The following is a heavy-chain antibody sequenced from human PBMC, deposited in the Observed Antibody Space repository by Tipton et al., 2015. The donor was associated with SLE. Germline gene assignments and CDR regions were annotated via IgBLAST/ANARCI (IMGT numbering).Heavy chain of an antibody. J-gene: IGHJ6*02. Sequence: QLVQSGAEVKKPGASVKVSCKASGYTFTSHGISWVRQAPGQGLEWMGWISTYNGNTHYAQNLQGRVTMTTYTSTSTAYMELRSLRSDDTAVYYCAREVYSGSYYFNYGMDVWGQGTTV. D-gene: IGHD3-10*01. CDR1: GYTFTSHG. CDR2: ISTYNGNT. V-gene: IGHV1-18*01. CDR3: AREVYSGSYYFNYGMDV.